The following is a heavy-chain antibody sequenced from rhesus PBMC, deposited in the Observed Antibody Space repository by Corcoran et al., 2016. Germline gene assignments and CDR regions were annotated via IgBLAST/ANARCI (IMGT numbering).Heavy chain of an antibody. J-gene: IGHJ4*01. Sequence: QVQLQESGPGLVKPSETLSLTCAVSGYSISSGYYWSWLRQPPGKGLEWIGSIPYSGSTNYNPDLKSRVTLSRATPKNQFSLKLSCVTAAATAVYYCAREIAAAGLWGQGVLVPVSS. CDR1: GYSISSGYY. CDR2: IPYSGST. CDR3: AREIAAAGL. D-gene: IGHD6-31*01. V-gene: IGHV4-122*02.